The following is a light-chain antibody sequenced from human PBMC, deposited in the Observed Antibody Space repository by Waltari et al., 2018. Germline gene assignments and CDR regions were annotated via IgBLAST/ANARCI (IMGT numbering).Light chain of an antibody. J-gene: IGLJ2*01. CDR1: KLEDKY. V-gene: IGLV3-1*01. Sequence: SYELTQPPSVSVSPAQTASIACSGDKLEDKYASWYQQKPGQSPVLVIYQDNRRPSGIPERFSGSTSGNTATLTISGTQAMDEADYYCQAWDRNTYVVFGGGTKLTVL. CDR2: QDN. CDR3: QAWDRNTYVV.